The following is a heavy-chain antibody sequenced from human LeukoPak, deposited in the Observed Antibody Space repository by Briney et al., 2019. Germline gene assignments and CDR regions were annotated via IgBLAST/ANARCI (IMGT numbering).Heavy chain of an antibody. J-gene: IGHJ4*02. CDR2: ISGSGGST. D-gene: IGHD2-2*01. CDR3: TKGGPGYCSSTICFDY. CDR1: GFTFSKYA. Sequence: PGGSLRLSCTASGFTFSKYARNWVRQAPGKGLEWVSTISGSGGSTYSADSVKGRFTISRDNSKNTLYLQMYSLRAEDTAVYYCTKGGPGYCSSTICFDYWGQGTLVTVSS. V-gene: IGHV3-23*01.